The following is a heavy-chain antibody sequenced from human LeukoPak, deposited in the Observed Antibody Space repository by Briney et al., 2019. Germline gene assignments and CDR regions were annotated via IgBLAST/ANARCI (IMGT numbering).Heavy chain of an antibody. CDR2: IYHSGST. CDR1: GGSISSGGYS. CDR3: ASALGYCSSTSCSDWFDP. Sequence: SETLSLTCAVSGGSISSGGYSWSWIRQPPGKGLEWIGYIYHSGSTYYNPSLKSRVTISVDRSKNQFSLKLSSVTAADTAVYYCASALGYCSSTSCSDWFDPWGQRTLVTVSS. J-gene: IGHJ5*02. V-gene: IGHV4-30-2*01. D-gene: IGHD2-2*01.